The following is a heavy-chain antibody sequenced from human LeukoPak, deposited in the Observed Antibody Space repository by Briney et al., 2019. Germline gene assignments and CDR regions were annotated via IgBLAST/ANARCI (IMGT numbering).Heavy chain of an antibody. CDR2: IYQSGTT. J-gene: IGHJ5*02. V-gene: IGHV4-59*01. CDR1: GGSISDYY. Sequence: SETLSLTCTVSGGSISDYYWCWIRQSPGKGLEWIGHIYQSGTTNYNPSLKSRVTISVDTSKNQFSLKLSSVTAADTAVYYCARSHRTMVRGPGWFDPWGQGTLVTVSS. D-gene: IGHD3-10*01. CDR3: ARSHRTMVRGPGWFDP.